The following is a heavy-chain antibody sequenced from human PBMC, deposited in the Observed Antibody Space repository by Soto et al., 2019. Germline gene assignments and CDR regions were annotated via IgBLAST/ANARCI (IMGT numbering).Heavy chain of an antibody. J-gene: IGHJ4*02. CDR1: GGSISSGVYY. CDR2: ISYSGST. Sequence: QVQLQESGPGLVKPSQTLSLTCTVSGGSISSGVYYWSWIRQHPGKGLEWIGYISYSGSTDYNPSLKSRLTISEDTSKNQFSLKLSSVTAADTAVYYCASGLGYCSGGTCYSDGLHFDDWGQGNLVTVSP. CDR3: ASGLGYCSGGTCYSDGLHFDD. V-gene: IGHV4-31*03. D-gene: IGHD2-15*01.